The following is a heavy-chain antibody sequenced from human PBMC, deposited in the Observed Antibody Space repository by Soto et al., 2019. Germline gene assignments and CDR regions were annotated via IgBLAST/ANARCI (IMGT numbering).Heavy chain of an antibody. CDR3: ARSVVPAAHYFDY. V-gene: IGHV4-38-2*02. CDR2: IYHSGST. CDR1: GYSISSGYY. D-gene: IGHD2-2*01. Sequence: SETLSLTCTVSGYSISSGYYWGWIRQPPGKGLEWIGSIYHSGSTYYTPSLKSRVTISVDTSKNQFSLKLSSVTAADTAVYYCARSVVPAAHYFDYWGQGTLVTVSS. J-gene: IGHJ4*02.